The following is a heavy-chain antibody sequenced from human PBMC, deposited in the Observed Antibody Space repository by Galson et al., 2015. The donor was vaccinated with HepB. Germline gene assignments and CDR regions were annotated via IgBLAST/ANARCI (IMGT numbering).Heavy chain of an antibody. J-gene: IGHJ4*02. CDR3: TRDFRSASGGD. Sequence: SLRLSCAASGFTFSDYYMSWIRQAPGKGLEWVAYIRSGDTFYADSVKGRFTISRDNAKNSLFLQMNSLTAEDTAVYYCTRDFRSASGGDWGQGTLVTVSS. D-gene: IGHD3-3*01. V-gene: IGHV3-11*01. CDR1: GFTFSDYY. CDR2: IRSGDT.